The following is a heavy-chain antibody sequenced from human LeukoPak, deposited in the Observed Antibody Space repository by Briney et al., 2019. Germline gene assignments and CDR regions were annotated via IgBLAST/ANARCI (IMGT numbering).Heavy chain of an antibody. CDR2: IYYSGST. CDR1: GGSISSYY. V-gene: IGHV4-59*08. J-gene: IGHJ6*02. Sequence: SETLSLTCTVSGGSISSYYWSWIRQPPGKGLEWIGYIYYSGSTNYNPSLKSRVTISVDTSKNQFSLKLSSVTAADTAVYYCARVSPAGYYDSNLPWPAPRMDVWGQGTTVTVSS. D-gene: IGHD3-22*01. CDR3: ARVSPAGYYDSNLPWPAPRMDV.